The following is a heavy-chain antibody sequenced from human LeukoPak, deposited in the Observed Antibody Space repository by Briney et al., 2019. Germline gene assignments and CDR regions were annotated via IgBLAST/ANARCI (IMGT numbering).Heavy chain of an antibody. CDR2: INTNTGNP. V-gene: IGHV7-4-1*02. CDR1: GYSFTSYA. Sequence: VASVKVSCKASGYSFTSYAMNWVRQAPGQGLEWMGWINTNTGNPTYAQGFTGRFVFSLDTSVSTAYLQISSLKAEDTAVYYCARNPYYYDSSGLNWFDPWGQGTLVTVSS. CDR3: ARNPYYYDSSGLNWFDP. D-gene: IGHD3-22*01. J-gene: IGHJ5*02.